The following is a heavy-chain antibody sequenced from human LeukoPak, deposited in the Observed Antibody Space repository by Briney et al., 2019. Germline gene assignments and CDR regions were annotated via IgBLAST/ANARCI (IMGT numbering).Heavy chain of an antibody. CDR2: TYHSGST. CDR3: ARPHYYYYYMDV. Sequence: SETLSLTCSVSGYSITSGYFWGWIRQPPGKGLEWIGSTYHSGSTYYNPSLKSRVTISLDTPKNQFSLKLSSVTAADTAVYYCARPHYYYYYMDVWGKGTTDTVSS. J-gene: IGHJ6*03. V-gene: IGHV4-38-2*02. CDR1: GYSITSGYF.